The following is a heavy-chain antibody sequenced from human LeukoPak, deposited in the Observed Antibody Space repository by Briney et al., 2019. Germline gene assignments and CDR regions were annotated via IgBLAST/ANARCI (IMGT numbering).Heavy chain of an antibody. V-gene: IGHV4-4*07. D-gene: IGHD6-19*01. CDR2: IYTSGST. CDR3: ARDKAVAGMDY. Sequence: SETLSLTCTVSGGSISDYYWSWIRQPAGKGLEWIGRIYTSGSTNYNPSLKSRVTISVDTSKNQFSLKLSSVTAADTAVYYCARDKAVAGMDYWGQGTLVTVSS. CDR1: GGSISDYY. J-gene: IGHJ4*02.